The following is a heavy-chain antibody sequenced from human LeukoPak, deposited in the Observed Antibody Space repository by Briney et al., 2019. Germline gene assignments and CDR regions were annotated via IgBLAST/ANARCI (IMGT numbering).Heavy chain of an antibody. CDR1: GYTFTSYA. D-gene: IGHD2-2*01. CDR3: ARGSPDIVVVPAARGDYYYYYGMDV. V-gene: IGHV1-18*01. J-gene: IGHJ6*02. Sequence: ASVKVSCKASGYTFTSYAMHWVRQAPGQRLEWMGWISAYNGNTNYAQKLQGRVTMTTDTSTSTAYMELRSLRSDDTAVYYCARGSPDIVVVPAARGDYYYYYGMDVWGQGTTVTVSS. CDR2: ISAYNGNT.